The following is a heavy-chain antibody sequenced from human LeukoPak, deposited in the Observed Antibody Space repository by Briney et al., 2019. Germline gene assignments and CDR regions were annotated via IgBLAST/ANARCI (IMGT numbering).Heavy chain of an antibody. V-gene: IGHV3-11*04. Sequence: GGSLRLSCAASGFTFSAHYMSWIRQAPGKGLEWVSYISIDGNTIYYADSVKGRFTISRDNAKNSLYLQMSSLRAEDTAVYYCARAGRGSWYGEQPLFDYWGQEPWSPSPQ. CDR3: ARAGRGSWYGEQPLFDY. CDR1: GFTFSAHY. J-gene: IGHJ4*01. D-gene: IGHD1/OR15-1a*01. CDR2: ISIDGNTI.